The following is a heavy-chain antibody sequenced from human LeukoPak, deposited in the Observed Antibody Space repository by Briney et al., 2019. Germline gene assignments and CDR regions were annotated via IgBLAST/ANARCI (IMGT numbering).Heavy chain of an antibody. CDR2: IYSGGST. J-gene: IGHJ4*02. D-gene: IGHD2-15*01. Sequence: PGGSLRLSCAASGLIVSSNYMNWVRGTPGKGLEWVSVIYSGGSTYYADSVKGRFTISRDNSKNTLYLQMNSLRAEDTAVYYCARDAGRYCSGGSCYRGYFDYWGQGTLVTVSS. V-gene: IGHV3-53*01. CDR3: ARDAGRYCSGGSCYRGYFDY. CDR1: GLIVSSNY.